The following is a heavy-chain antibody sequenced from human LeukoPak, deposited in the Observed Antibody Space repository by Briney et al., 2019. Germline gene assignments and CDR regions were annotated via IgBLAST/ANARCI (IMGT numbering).Heavy chain of an antibody. CDR2: INPNGGST. CDR1: GYTFTSYY. V-gene: IGHV1-46*01. CDR3: ARDSIVAAEYFQH. D-gene: IGHD1-26*01. J-gene: IGHJ1*01. Sequence: ASVKVSCKASGYTFTSYYMHWVRQAPGQGLEWMGIINPNGGSTSYAQKLQGRVTMTRDTSTSTLYMELSTLRSEDTAVYYCARDSIVAAEYFQHWGQGTLVTVSS.